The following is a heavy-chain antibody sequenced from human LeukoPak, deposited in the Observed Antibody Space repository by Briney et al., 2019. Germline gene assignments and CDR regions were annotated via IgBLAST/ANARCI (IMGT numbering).Heavy chain of an antibody. CDR1: GGTFSSYA. Sequence: VASVKVSCKASGGTFSSYAISWVRQAPGQGLEWMGGIIPIFGTANYAQTFQGRVTITADESTSTAYMELSSLRSEDTAVYYCARVGNYYDSSGHYLFDYWGQGTLVTVSS. J-gene: IGHJ4*02. D-gene: IGHD3-22*01. CDR2: IIPIFGTA. V-gene: IGHV1-69*13. CDR3: ARVGNYYDSSGHYLFDY.